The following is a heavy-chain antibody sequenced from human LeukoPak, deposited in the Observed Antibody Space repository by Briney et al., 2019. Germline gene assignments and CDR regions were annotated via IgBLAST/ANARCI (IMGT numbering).Heavy chain of an antibody. J-gene: IGHJ4*02. CDR1: GFTFSSYA. Sequence: PGGSLRLSCAASGFTFSSYAMHWVRQAPGKGLEWVAVISYDGSNKYHADSVKGRFTISRDNSKNTLYLQMNSLRAEDTAVYYCARGYWYYFDYWGQGTRVTVSS. CDR3: ARGYWYYFDY. D-gene: IGHD2-8*02. V-gene: IGHV3-30-3*01. CDR2: ISYDGSNK.